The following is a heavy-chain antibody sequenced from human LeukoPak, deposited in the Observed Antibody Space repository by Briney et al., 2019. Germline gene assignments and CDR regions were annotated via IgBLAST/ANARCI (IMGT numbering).Heavy chain of an antibody. D-gene: IGHD3-22*01. J-gene: IGHJ3*02. CDR2: IYYSVST. CDR1: GGAISSHY. V-gene: IGHV4-59*11. Sequence: SETLSLTCTVSGGAISSHYWSWIRQPPGKGLEWIGYIYYSVSTNNNPSLKSRVTISVDTSKNQLSLRLSSVTAADTAVYYCARDLDYFDSSGYFFDIWGQGTTVTVSS. CDR3: ARDLDYFDSSGYFFDI.